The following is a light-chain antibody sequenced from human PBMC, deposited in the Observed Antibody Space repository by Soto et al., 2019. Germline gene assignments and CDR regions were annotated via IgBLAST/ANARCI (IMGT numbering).Light chain of an antibody. CDR2: GAF. CDR3: QRYESSPFN. Sequence: EIVLTQSPATLSLSPGDRATLSCRASQRVSSNFLAWYQQRPGQTPRLLIYGAFTRATGIPDRFSGGGSGTTLSLTISRLEPEDFGVYYCQRYESSPFNFGPGNKVEIK. V-gene: IGKV3-20*01. CDR1: QRVSSNF. J-gene: IGKJ3*01.